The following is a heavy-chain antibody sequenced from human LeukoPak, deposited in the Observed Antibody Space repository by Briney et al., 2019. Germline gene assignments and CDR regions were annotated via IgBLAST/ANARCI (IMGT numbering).Heavy chain of an antibody. Sequence: GGSLRLSCAASGFTFSSYAMHWVRQAPGKGLEWVAVISYDGSNKYYADSVKGRFTISRDNSKNTLYLQMNSLRAEDTAVYYCARPNWNQETDDYWGQGTLVTVSS. D-gene: IGHD1-1*01. CDR1: GFTFSSYA. CDR2: ISYDGSNK. CDR3: ARPNWNQETDDY. J-gene: IGHJ4*02. V-gene: IGHV3-30-3*01.